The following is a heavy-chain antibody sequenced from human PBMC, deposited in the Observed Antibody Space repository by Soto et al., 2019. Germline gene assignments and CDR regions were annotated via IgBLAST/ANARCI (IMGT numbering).Heavy chain of an antibody. Sequence: QVQLQESGPGLVKPSQTLSLTCTVSGGSISSGDYYWSWIRQPPGKGLEWIGYIYYSGSTYYNPSLKSRVTISVDTSKNQFALKLSSVTAADTAVYYCARRKRYYYDSSGSEIDYWGQGTLVTVSS. CDR3: ARRKRYYYDSSGSEIDY. CDR2: IYYSGST. CDR1: GGSISSGDYY. V-gene: IGHV4-30-4*01. J-gene: IGHJ4*02. D-gene: IGHD3-22*01.